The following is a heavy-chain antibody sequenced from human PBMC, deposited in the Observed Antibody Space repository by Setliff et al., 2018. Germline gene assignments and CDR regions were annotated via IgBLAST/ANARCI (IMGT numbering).Heavy chain of an antibody. Sequence: GGSLRLSCAASGFTFSSYAMSWVRQAPGKGLEWVSAISGSGGSTYYADSVKGRFTTSRDNSKNTLYLQMNSLRAEDTAVYYCAKDPQRRFLEWLSRVYFDYWGQGTLVTVSS. V-gene: IGHV3-23*01. J-gene: IGHJ4*02. D-gene: IGHD3-3*01. CDR1: GFTFSSYA. CDR3: AKDPQRRFLEWLSRVYFDY. CDR2: ISGSGGST.